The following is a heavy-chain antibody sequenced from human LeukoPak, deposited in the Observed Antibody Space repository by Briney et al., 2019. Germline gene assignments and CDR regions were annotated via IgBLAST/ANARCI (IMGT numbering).Heavy chain of an antibody. V-gene: IGHV1-2*02. CDR3: ATVEPQLAGDNPPTD. Sequence: ASVKVSCKASGYTFTGYYMHWVRQAPGQGLEWVGWINPNSGGTHYARNFQGRVTLTRDTSISTAYTELSRLISDDTAVYYCATVEPQLAGDNPPTDWGQGTLVTVSS. CDR2: INPNSGGT. D-gene: IGHD6-19*01. J-gene: IGHJ4*02. CDR1: GYTFTGYY.